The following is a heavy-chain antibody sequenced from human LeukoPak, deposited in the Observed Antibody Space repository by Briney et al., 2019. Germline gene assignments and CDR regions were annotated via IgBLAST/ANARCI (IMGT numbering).Heavy chain of an antibody. Sequence: PGGSLRLSCAASGFTFSSYAMSWVRQAPGKGLEWVAVISYDGSNKYYADSVKGRFTISRDNSKNTLYLQMNSLRAEDTAVYYCANNKAVAKTGAFDYWGQGTLVTVSS. J-gene: IGHJ4*02. CDR2: ISYDGSNK. CDR3: ANNKAVAKTGAFDY. CDR1: GFTFSSYA. D-gene: IGHD6-19*01. V-gene: IGHV3-30-3*01.